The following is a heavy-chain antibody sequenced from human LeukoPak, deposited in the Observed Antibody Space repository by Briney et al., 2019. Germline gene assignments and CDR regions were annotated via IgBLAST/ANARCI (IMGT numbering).Heavy chain of an antibody. D-gene: IGHD6-13*01. V-gene: IGHV3-30*04. CDR1: GFTFSSYA. Sequence: GGSLRLSCAASGFTFSSYAMHWVRQAPGKGLEWVAVISYDGSNKYYADSVEGRFTISRDNSKNTLYLQMNSLRAEDTAVYYCARVGPSSSWYGEFDCWGQGTLVTVSS. J-gene: IGHJ4*02. CDR2: ISYDGSNK. CDR3: ARVGPSSSWYGEFDC.